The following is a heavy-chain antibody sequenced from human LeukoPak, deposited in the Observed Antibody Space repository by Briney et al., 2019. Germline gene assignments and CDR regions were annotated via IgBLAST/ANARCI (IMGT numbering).Heavy chain of an antibody. CDR1: GFTFSNAW. CDR2: IKSKTDGGTT. D-gene: IGHD3-22*01. Sequence: GGSLRLSCAASGFTFSNAWMSWVRQAPGKGLEWVGRIKSKTDGGTTDYAAPVKGRFTISRDDSKNPLYLQMNSLKTEDTAVYYCTTDYYDSSGYGVTPFDYWGQGTLVTVSS. V-gene: IGHV3-15*01. CDR3: TTDYYDSSGYGVTPFDY. J-gene: IGHJ4*02.